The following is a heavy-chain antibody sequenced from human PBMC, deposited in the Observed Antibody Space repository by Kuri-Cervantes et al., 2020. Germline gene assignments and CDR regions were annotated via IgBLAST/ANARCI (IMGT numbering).Heavy chain of an antibody. CDR2: IRSSSTI. CDR3: ARVSGYYYMDV. CDR1: VFTFSDYY. D-gene: IGHD1-26*01. Sequence: GESLKISCAASVFTFSDYYIKWVRQAPGKGLEWVSSIRSSSTIHYADSVQGRCTIYRHNAKKSLYLQMKSLRAGETAVYYYARVSGYYYMDVWGKGTTVTVSS. J-gene: IGHJ6*03. V-gene: IGHV3-69-1*01.